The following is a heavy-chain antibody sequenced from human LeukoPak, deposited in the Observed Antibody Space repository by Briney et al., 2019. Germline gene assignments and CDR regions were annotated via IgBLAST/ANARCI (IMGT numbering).Heavy chain of an antibody. J-gene: IGHJ3*02. D-gene: IGHD6-13*01. V-gene: IGHV3-23*01. CDR3: ASWIGSRGAFDI. Sequence: GGSLRLSCAASGFTFSSYAMSWVRQAPGKGLEWVSAISASAGSTYYADSVKGRFTISRDNSKNSLYLQVNSLRAEDTAVYYCASWIGSRGAFDIWGQGTMVTVSS. CDR2: ISASAGST. CDR1: GFTFSSYA.